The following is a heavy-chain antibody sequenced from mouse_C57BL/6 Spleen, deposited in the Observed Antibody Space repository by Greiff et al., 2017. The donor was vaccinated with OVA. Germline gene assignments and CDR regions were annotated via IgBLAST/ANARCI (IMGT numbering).Heavy chain of an antibody. CDR2: ISYDGSN. J-gene: IGHJ4*01. CDR3: ARVRGDYAMDY. D-gene: IGHD2-14*01. CDR1: GYSITSGYY. Sequence: DVKLQESGPGLVKPSQSLSLTCSVTGYSITSGYYWNWIRQFPGNKLEWMGYISYDGSNNYNPSLKNRISITRDTSKNQFFLKLNSVTTEDTATYYCARVRGDYAMDYWGQGTSVTVSS. V-gene: IGHV3-6*01.